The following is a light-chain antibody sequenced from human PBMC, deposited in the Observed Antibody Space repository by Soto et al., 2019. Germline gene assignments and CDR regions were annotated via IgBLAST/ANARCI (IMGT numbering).Light chain of an antibody. CDR2: DAS. J-gene: IGKJ4*01. CDR3: QQYDNLLPLT. V-gene: IGKV1-33*01. CDR1: QDISNH. Sequence: DIQMTQSPSSLSASVGDRVSITCQASQDISNHLNWYQHKPGKAPKILIYDASNLEKGVPSRFSGRGSGTGFTFTISSLQAEYVATYECQQYDNLLPLTFGGGTKVEIK.